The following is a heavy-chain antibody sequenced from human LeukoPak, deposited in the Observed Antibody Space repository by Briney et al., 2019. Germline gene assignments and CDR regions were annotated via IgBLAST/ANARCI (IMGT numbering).Heavy chain of an antibody. D-gene: IGHD3-9*01. CDR2: IYYSGNT. CDR1: GYSISSGYY. V-gene: IGHV4-38-2*02. J-gene: IGHJ6*03. Sequence: SETLSLTCTGSGYSISSGYYWGWIRQPPGKGLEWIGSIYYSGNTNDNPSLKRRVTISVDTSRNQFSLKLSSVTAADTAVYYCARAGSGDILTGYYFPYYYYMDVWGKGTTVTISS. CDR3: ARAGSGDILTGYYFPYYYYMDV.